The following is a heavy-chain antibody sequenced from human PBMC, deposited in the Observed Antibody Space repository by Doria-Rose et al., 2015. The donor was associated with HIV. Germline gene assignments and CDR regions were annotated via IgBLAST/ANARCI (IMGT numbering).Heavy chain of an antibody. CDR1: GGSISHYY. J-gene: IGHJ4*02. CDR3: ARVLSGTYDY. CDR2: IFHSGST. V-gene: IGHV4-59*01. Sequence: QVQLQESGPGLVKPSETLSLTCSVSGGSISHYYWSWIRQPPGKGLEYIGDIFHSGSTNYSPSLKSRVSISIDTSKNKFSLRLSSVTAADTAVYYCARVLSGTYDYWGPGTLVTVSS. D-gene: IGHD1-26*01.